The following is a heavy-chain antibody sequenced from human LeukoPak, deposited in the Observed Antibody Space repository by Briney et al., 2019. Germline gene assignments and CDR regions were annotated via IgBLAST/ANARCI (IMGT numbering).Heavy chain of an antibody. Sequence: ASVWVSCKASGYTFDDEYIHWVRQAPGLGLERMGWINPNNGVTNYAQRFQGRVTMTRDTSIGTAYMELSRLRSDDSAVYYCARRVQKQVGTNWFDPWGQGTLVTVSS. D-gene: IGHD4-23*01. V-gene: IGHV1-2*02. CDR1: GYTFDDEY. J-gene: IGHJ5*02. CDR3: ARRVQKQVGTNWFDP. CDR2: INPNNGVT.